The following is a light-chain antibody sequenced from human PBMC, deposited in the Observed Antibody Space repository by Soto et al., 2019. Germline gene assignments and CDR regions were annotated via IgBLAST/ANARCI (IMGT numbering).Light chain of an antibody. V-gene: IGLV2-14*01. CDR2: EVT. CDR1: ISDIGSYHY. CDR3: CSYAGDYMFV. J-gene: IGLJ1*01. Sequence: QSALTQPASVSGSLGQSITISCTGTISDIGSYHYVSWYQHHPGKAPKLIIYEVTNRPSGVSDRFSGSKSDNTASLTISGLQAEDEGDYYCCSYAGDYMFVFGTGTKLTVL.